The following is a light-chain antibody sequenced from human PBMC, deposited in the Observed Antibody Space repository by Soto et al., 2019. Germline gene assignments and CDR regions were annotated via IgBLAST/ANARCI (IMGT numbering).Light chain of an antibody. CDR3: CSHAGTYIYV. CDR1: SSDVGGYNY. CDR2: DVS. Sequence: QSALTQPRSVSGSPGQSVTISCTGTSSDVGGYNYVSWYQQHPGKAPKLMIYDVSKRPSGVPDRFCGFKSGNTASLTISGLQAEDEADYSCCSHAGTYIYVFGTGTKLTVL. J-gene: IGLJ1*01. V-gene: IGLV2-11*01.